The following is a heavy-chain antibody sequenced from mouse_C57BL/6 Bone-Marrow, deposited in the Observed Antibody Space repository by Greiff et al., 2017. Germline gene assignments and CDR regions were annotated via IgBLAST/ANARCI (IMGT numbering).Heavy chain of an antibody. J-gene: IGHJ1*03. CDR1: GFTFTSYT. CDR2: ISGGGGNT. D-gene: IGHD1-1*01. Sequence: EVHLVESGGGLVKPGGSLKLSCAASGFTFTSYTMSWVRQTPGKRLQWVAAISGGGGNTYYPDSVKGRSTISRDNDKDILYLQMGSLRCGDTALDYCSRQGTTVLATGNFDVWGTGTTVTVSS. V-gene: IGHV5-9*01. CDR3: SRQGTTVLATGNFDV.